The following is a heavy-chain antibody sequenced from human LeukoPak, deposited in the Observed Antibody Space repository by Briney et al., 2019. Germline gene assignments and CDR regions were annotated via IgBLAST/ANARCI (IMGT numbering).Heavy chain of an antibody. CDR1: GFTFSSYA. J-gene: IGHJ6*02. CDR2: ISGSGGST. V-gene: IGHV3-23*01. D-gene: IGHD2-2*01. CDR3: AMASETNCSSTSCYLVRYGMDV. Sequence: GGSLRLSCAASGFTFSSYAMSWVRQAPGKGLEWVSAISGSGGSTYYADSVKGRFTISRGNSKNTLYLQMNSLRAEDTAVYYCAMASETNCSSTSCYLVRYGMDVWGQGTTVTVSS.